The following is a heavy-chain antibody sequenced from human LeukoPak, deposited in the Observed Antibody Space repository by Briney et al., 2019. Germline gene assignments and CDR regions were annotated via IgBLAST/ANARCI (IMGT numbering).Heavy chain of an antibody. J-gene: IGHJ4*02. CDR1: GYSISTGYY. CDR3: ARAVAGRAVIFDY. CDR2: FYHGGST. Sequence: SETLSLTCTVSGYSISTGYYWDWIRQPPGKGLEWIGTFYHGGSTYYNPSLKSRVTISVDTSKNQFSLKLSSVTAADTAVYYCARAVAGRAVIFDYWGQGTLVTVSS. V-gene: IGHV4-38-2*02. D-gene: IGHD6-19*01.